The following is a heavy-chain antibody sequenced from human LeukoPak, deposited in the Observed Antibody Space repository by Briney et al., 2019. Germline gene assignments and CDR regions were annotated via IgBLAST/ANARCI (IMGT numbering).Heavy chain of an antibody. D-gene: IGHD3-10*01. Sequence: ASVKVSCKASGYTFTSYYMHWVRQAPGQGLEWMGIINPSGGSTSYAQKFQGRVTMTRDMSTSTVYMELSSLRSEDTAVYYCAGEGITMVRGVVNQYNWFDPWGQGTLVTVSS. CDR2: INPSGGST. J-gene: IGHJ5*02. V-gene: IGHV1-46*01. CDR3: AGEGITMVRGVVNQYNWFDP. CDR1: GYTFTSYY.